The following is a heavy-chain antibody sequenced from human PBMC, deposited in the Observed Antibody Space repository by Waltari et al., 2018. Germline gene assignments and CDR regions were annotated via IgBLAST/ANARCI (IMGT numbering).Heavy chain of an antibody. V-gene: IGHV4-30-4*08. CDR2: IYYSGST. CDR1: GGSLRSGDSY. D-gene: IGHD1-26*01. Sequence: QVQLQESGPGLVKPSQTLSLTCTVSGGSLRSGDSYWSWIRQPPGKGLEWIAYIYYSGSTYYNPSLKSRITISLDTSRNQFSLNLSSVTAADTAVYYCARENRAGWDRYFDLWGRGTLVTVSS. CDR3: ARENRAGWDRYFDL. J-gene: IGHJ2*01.